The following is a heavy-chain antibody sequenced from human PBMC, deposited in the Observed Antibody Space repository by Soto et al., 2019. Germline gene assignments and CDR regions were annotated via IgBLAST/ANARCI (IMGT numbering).Heavy chain of an antibody. CDR1: GYTFTRSG. J-gene: IGHJ4*02. D-gene: IGHD6-19*01. CDR3: ARVPPPDWLVRGYFYY. Sequence: GASVKVSCKDSGYTFTRSGIRWVRQAPGQGLEWMGWISAYNGNTNYAQKLQGRVTMTTDTSTSTAYMELRSLRSDDTAVYYCARVPPPDWLVRGYFYYWGQGTLVTVSS. CDR2: ISAYNGNT. V-gene: IGHV1-18*01.